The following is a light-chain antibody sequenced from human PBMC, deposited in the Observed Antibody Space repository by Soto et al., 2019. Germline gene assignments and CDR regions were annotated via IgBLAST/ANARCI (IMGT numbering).Light chain of an antibody. CDR2: GAS. V-gene: IGKV1-39*01. J-gene: IGKJ2*01. CDR3: QQSFTPPYT. CDR1: QGISSY. Sequence: DIQMIQSPSSLSASVGDTVTITCRASQGISSYLNWYQHRPGRAPKLLMYGASTLQSGVPSRFSGSGSGTDYTLTISSLQPEDSATYYCQQSFTPPYTFGQVTNLGIK.